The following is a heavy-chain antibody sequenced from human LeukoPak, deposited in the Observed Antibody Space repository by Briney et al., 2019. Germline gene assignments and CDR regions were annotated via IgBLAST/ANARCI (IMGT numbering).Heavy chain of an antibody. J-gene: IGHJ5*02. CDR2: ISRSGSK. V-gene: IGHV4-38-2*02. D-gene: IGHD3-10*01. CDR3: ARVSYGSGSYNWFDP. CDR1: GYSINSGDY. Sequence: PSETLSLTCSVSGYSINSGDYWGWIRQSPGKGLQWIGSISRSGSKYHNPSLKSRVTISVDTSKNQFSLKVNSVTAADTAVYYCARVSYGSGSYNWFDPWGQGTLVTVSS.